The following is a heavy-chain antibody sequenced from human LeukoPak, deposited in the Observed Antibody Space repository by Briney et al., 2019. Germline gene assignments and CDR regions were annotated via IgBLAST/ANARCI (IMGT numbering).Heavy chain of an antibody. CDR2: IYYSGST. V-gene: IGHV4-59*08. CDR3: ARRSSSWTPFDY. Sequence: ASETLSLTCTVSGGSISSYYWSWIRQPPGKGLEWIGYIYYSGSTNYNPSLKSRVTISVDTSKNQFSLKLSSVTAADTAVYYRARRSSSWTPFDYWGRGTLVTVSS. CDR1: GGSISSYY. J-gene: IGHJ4*02. D-gene: IGHD6-13*01.